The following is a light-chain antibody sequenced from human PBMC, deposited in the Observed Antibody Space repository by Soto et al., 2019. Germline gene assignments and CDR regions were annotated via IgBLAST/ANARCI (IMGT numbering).Light chain of an antibody. CDR3: QQYGNSPIT. V-gene: IGKV3-20*01. J-gene: IGKJ5*01. Sequence: EFVLTQSPGTLSLSRGERATLSCRASERIYSAYLGWYQQKPGHAPRLLIYGTSSRATGIPDRFSGSGSGTDFTLTISRLEPEDFAVYYCQQYGNSPITFGQGTRLEIK. CDR2: GTS. CDR1: ERIYSAY.